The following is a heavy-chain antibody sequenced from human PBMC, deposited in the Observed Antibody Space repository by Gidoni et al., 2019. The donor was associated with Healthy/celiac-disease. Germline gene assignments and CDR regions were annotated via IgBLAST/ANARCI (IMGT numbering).Heavy chain of an antibody. CDR2: INPNSGGT. Sequence: QVQLVQSGAEVKKPGASVKVSCKATGYTFTGDYMHWVRQAPGQGLEWMGWINPNSGGTNYAQKFQGRVTMTRDTSISTAYMELSRLRSDDTAVYYCARADRVREQQLGRFDYWGQGTLVTVSS. CDR1: GYTFTGDY. D-gene: IGHD6-13*01. CDR3: ARADRVREQQLGRFDY. V-gene: IGHV1-2*02. J-gene: IGHJ4*02.